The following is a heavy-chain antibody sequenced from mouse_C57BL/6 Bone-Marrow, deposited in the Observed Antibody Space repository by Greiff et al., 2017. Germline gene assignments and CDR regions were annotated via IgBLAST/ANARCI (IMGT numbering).Heavy chain of an antibody. Sequence: QVQLQQSGPELVKPGASVKISCKASGYSFTSYYIHWVKQRPGQGLEWIGWIYPGSGNTKYNEKFKGKATLTADTSSSTAYMQLSSLTSEDSAVYDCAGGTGAREYAFDYWGQGTTLTVSS. CDR1: GYSFTSYY. D-gene: IGHD3-3*01. CDR3: AGGTGAREYAFDY. CDR2: IYPGSGNT. J-gene: IGHJ2*01. V-gene: IGHV1-66*01.